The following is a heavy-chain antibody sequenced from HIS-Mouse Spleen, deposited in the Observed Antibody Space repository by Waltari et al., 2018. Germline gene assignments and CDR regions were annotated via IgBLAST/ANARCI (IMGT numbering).Heavy chain of an antibody. Sequence: EVQLVESGGGLVQPGGSLRLSCAASGFTFSSYWMSWVRQAPGKWLGGVANIKQDGREKYYVDSVKGRFTISRDNAKNSLYLQMNSLRAEDTAVYYCARTSNYSPLFDYWGQGTLVTVSS. CDR1: GFTFSSYW. V-gene: IGHV3-7*01. CDR3: ARTSNYSPLFDY. CDR2: IKQDGREK. D-gene: IGHD4-4*01. J-gene: IGHJ4*02.